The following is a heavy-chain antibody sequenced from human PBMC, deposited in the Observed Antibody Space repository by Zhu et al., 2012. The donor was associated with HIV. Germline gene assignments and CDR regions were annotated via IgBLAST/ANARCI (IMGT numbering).Heavy chain of an antibody. D-gene: IGHD4-17*01. Sequence: QVQLQESGPGLVKPSETLSLTCTVSGGTISSSSYFWAWIRQTPGKGLEWIGSIYYGGSTHYNPSLKSRLSISVDTSKNQFSLKLSSVTAADTAVYFCARRPTSGDYERTFDIWGQGTMVTVSS. CDR1: GGTISSSSYF. CDR2: IYYGGST. CDR3: ARRPTSGDYERTFDI. J-gene: IGHJ3*02. V-gene: IGHV4-39*01.